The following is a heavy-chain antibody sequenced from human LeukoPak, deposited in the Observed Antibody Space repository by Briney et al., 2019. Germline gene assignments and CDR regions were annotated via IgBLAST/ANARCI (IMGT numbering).Heavy chain of an antibody. CDR2: ISSSGSTI. Sequence: GGSLRLSCAASGFTVSSNYMSWIRQAPGKGLEWVSYISSSGSTIYYADSVKGRSTISRDNAKNSLYLQMNSLRAEDTAVYYCARAGLVAVADIDYWGQGTLVTVSS. D-gene: IGHD6-19*01. CDR1: GFTVSSNY. CDR3: ARAGLVAVADIDY. V-gene: IGHV3-11*04. J-gene: IGHJ4*02.